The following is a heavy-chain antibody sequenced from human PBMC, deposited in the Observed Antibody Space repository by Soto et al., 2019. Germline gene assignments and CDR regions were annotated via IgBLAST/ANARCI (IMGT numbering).Heavy chain of an antibody. Sequence: QITLKESGPTLVKPTQTLTLTCTFSGFSLSTSGVGVGWIRQPPGKALEWLALIYWDDDKRYSPSLKSRLTTPKHTSKNPPVLTPTNMDPVDTTTYSSARQPYHCNDQNGYYDGMDVCAQGTTVTFPS. CDR1: GFSLSTSGVG. J-gene: IGHJ6*02. CDR3: ARQPYHCNDQNGYYDGMDV. D-gene: IGHD1-20*01. CDR2: IYWDDDK. V-gene: IGHV2-5*02.